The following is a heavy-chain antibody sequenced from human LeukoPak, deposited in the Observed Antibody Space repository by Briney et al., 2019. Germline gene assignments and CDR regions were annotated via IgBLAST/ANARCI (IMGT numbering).Heavy chain of an antibody. V-gene: IGHV3-48*03. J-gene: IGHJ4*02. CDR3: TQGGYDYPADY. CDR2: ISSTGQTI. CDR1: GFTLSGYE. Sequence: GGSLRLSCAASGFTLSGYEMNWVRQAPGKGPEWVSFISSTGQTIYYEYSMKGRFTISRDTTNRSLYLQIYSLIADATADYYRTQGGYDYPADYWGQGTLVTVYS. D-gene: IGHD5-12*01.